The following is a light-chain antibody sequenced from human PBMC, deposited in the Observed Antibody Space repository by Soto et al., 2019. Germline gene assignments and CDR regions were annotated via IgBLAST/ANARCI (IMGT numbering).Light chain of an antibody. Sequence: DIQMTQSPSSLSASVGDRVTITCRSSQNINNYLNWYQQRPGKAPKVIIYDASTLQSGVPSRFSGSGSGTDFTLTISSLQPEDFATYYCQQGFSAPPWTFGQGTKVDIK. J-gene: IGKJ1*01. CDR1: QNINNY. V-gene: IGKV1-39*01. CDR3: QQGFSAPPWT. CDR2: DAS.